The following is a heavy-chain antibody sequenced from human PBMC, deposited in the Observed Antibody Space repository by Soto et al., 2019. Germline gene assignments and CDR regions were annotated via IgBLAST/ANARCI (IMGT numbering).Heavy chain of an antibody. CDR2: ISYDGNTE. D-gene: IGHD6-25*01. CDR3: VKDAAGDLDY. CDR1: GFAFSSYD. Sequence: QMQLVESGGGVVQPGRSLRLSCAASGFAFSSYDIHWVRQGPGKGLEWMAKISYDGNTEDYADSVKGRFTISRDNSKKMLYLQMTSLRDDDTAVYYCVKDAAGDLDYWGQGTVVTVSS. J-gene: IGHJ4*02. V-gene: IGHV3-30*18.